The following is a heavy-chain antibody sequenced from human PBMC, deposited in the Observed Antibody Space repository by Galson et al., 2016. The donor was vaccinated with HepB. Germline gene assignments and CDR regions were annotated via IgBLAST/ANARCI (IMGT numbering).Heavy chain of an antibody. V-gene: IGHV7-4-1*02. Sequence: SVKVSCKASTSTSITYPISWVRQAPGQGLEWMGWINTNTGKPAYAQGFTGRHAFSLDTSVSTAYLQISGLQTEDTAVYYCSSGPHYFDYWGQGALVTVSS. CDR1: TSTSITYP. J-gene: IGHJ4*02. CDR2: INTNTGKP. D-gene: IGHD6-19*01. CDR3: SSGPHYFDY.